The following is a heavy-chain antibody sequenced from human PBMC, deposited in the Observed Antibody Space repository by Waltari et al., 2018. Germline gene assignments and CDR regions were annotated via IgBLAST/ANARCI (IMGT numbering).Heavy chain of an antibody. J-gene: IGHJ6*03. Sequence: QVQLQQWGAGLLKPSETLSLTCAVYGGSFGDYYWTWIRQPPGKGLEWIGEINRGGSTNYNASLKGRVTISVDSSKTQFSLRLTSVAAADTAVYYCARGACSDTSCYANYYYMDVWGKGTAVTVSS. CDR3: ARGACSDTSCYANYYYMDV. CDR2: INRGGST. D-gene: IGHD2-2*01. V-gene: IGHV4-34*01. CDR1: GGSFGDYY.